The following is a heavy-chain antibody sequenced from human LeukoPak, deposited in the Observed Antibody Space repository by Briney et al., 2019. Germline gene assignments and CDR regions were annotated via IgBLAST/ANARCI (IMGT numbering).Heavy chain of an antibody. CDR3: ARGLTTVSSYNWFDP. CDR1: GGSFSGYY. CDR2: INHSGST. V-gene: IGHV4-34*01. D-gene: IGHD4-4*01. J-gene: IGHJ5*02. Sequence: KPSETLSLTCAVYGGSFSGYYWSWIRQPPGKGLEWIGEINHSGSTNYNPSLKSRVTISVDTSKNQFSLKLSSVTAADTAVYYCARGLTTVSSYNWFDPWGQGTLVTVSS.